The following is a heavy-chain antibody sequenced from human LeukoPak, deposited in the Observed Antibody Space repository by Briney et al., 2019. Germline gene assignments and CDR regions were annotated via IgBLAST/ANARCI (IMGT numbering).Heavy chain of an antibody. D-gene: IGHD2-2*01. CDR2: INHSGST. J-gene: IGHJ4*02. Sequence: SETLSLTCTVYCGSFSGYYWSWIRQPPGKGLEWIEEINHSGSTNYNPSLKSRVTISVDTSKNQFSLKLSSVTAADTAVYYCARHSYQLPLIYWGQGTLVTVSS. CDR1: CGSFSGYY. V-gene: IGHV4-34*01. CDR3: ARHSYQLPLIY.